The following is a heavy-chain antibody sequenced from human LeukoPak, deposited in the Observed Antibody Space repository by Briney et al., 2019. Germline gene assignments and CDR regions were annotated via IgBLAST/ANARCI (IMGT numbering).Heavy chain of an antibody. CDR1: GGSISSGDYY. Sequence: SQTLSLTCTVSGGSISSGDYYWSWIRQPPGKGLEWIGYIYYSGSTYYNPSLKSRVTISVDTSKNQFSLKLSSVTAADTAVYYCARGSGSSGYKDYFDYWGQGTLVTVSS. J-gene: IGHJ4*02. CDR2: IYYSGST. CDR3: ARGSGSSGYKDYFDY. D-gene: IGHD3-22*01. V-gene: IGHV4-30-4*08.